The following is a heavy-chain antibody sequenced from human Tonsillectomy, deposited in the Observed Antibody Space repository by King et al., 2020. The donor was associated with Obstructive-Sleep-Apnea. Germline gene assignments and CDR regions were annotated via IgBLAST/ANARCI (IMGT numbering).Heavy chain of an antibody. V-gene: IGHV3-49*03. J-gene: IGHJ4*02. Sequence: VQLVESGGGLVQPGRSLRLSCTASGFTFGDYAMSWFRQAPGKGLEWVGFIRSKAYGGTTEYAASVKGRFTISRDDSKSIAYLQMNSLKTEDTAVYYCTRVTGEWEPDYYYFDYWGQGTLVTVSS. D-gene: IGHD1-26*01. CDR2: IRSKAYGGTT. CDR3: TRVTGEWEPDYYYFDY. CDR1: GFTFGDYA.